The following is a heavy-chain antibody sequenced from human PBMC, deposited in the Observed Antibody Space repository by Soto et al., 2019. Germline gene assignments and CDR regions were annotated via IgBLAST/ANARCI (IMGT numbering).Heavy chain of an antibody. J-gene: IGHJ6*02. D-gene: IGHD2-15*01. V-gene: IGHV1-3*01. Sequence: QVQLVQSGAEVKKPGASVKVSCKASGYTFTSYAMHWVRQAPGQRLEWMGWINAGNGNTKYSQKFQGRVTIIRDTSASTAYMELSSLRSEDTAVYYCARDGYCSGGSCYYYYGMDVWGQGTTVTVSS. CDR2: INAGNGNT. CDR1: GYTFTSYA. CDR3: ARDGYCSGGSCYYYYGMDV.